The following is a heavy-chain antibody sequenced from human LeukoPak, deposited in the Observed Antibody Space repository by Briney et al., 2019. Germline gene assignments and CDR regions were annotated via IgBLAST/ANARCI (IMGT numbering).Heavy chain of an antibody. D-gene: IGHD3-10*01. CDR2: IGPTSGYT. J-gene: IGHJ5*02. V-gene: IGHV3-23*01. Sequence: GGSLRLSCAASGFTFSSYAMSWVRQAPGKGLEWVSIIGPTSGYTYYADSVKGRFTSSRDNSKNMVYLQMSSLRVEDTAIYYCARGGRSVWFDPWGQGTLVTVSS. CDR1: GFTFSSYA. CDR3: ARGGRSVWFDP.